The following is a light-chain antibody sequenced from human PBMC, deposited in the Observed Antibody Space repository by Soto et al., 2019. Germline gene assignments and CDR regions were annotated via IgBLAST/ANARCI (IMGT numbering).Light chain of an antibody. CDR3: SSYASSSTVV. J-gene: IGLJ2*01. V-gene: IGLV2-14*01. CDR1: SSDVGGYNY. Sequence: QSALTQPASVSGSPGQSITISCTGTSSDVGGYNYVSWYQQHPGKAPKLMIYDVSNRPSGLSNRFSGSKSGNTASLTISGLPAEDEADYYCSSYASSSTVVFGGGTKLTVL. CDR2: DVS.